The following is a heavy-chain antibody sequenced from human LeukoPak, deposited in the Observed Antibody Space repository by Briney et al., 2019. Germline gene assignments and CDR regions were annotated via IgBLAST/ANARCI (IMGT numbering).Heavy chain of an antibody. Sequence: PGGSLRLSCAASGCTFSNYAMIWVRQAPGKGLEWVSVISDNGGSTYYADSVKGRFTISRDNSKNTLYLQMNSLRAEDTAVYYCAKPHSSSWYLAFDIWGQGTMVTVSS. D-gene: IGHD6-13*01. CDR3: AKPHSSSWYLAFDI. CDR2: ISDNGGST. V-gene: IGHV3-23*01. J-gene: IGHJ3*02. CDR1: GCTFSNYA.